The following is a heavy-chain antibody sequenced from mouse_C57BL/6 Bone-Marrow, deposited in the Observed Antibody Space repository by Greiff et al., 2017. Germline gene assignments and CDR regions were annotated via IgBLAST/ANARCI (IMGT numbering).Heavy chain of an antibody. Sequence: QVQLKQPGAELAKPGASVKMSCKASGYTFTSYWITWVKQRPGQGLEWIGDIYPGSGSTNYNEKFKSKATLTVDTASSTAYMQLSSLPSDDSAVYYCARSYYGIPGFAYWGQTTLVTVST. CDR2: IYPGSGST. D-gene: IGHD2-10*01. CDR1: GYTFTSYW. V-gene: IGHV1-55*01. J-gene: IGHJ3*01. CDR3: ARSYYGIPGFAY.